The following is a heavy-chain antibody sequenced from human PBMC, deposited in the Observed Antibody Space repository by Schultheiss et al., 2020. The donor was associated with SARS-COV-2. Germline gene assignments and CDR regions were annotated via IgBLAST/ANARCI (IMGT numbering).Heavy chain of an antibody. CDR3: AKAGRLTFSTVTTIRWFDP. CDR2: INHSGST. Sequence: SETLSLTCAVYGGSFSGYYWSWIRQPPGKGLEWIGEINHSGSTNYNPSLKSLVTISVDTSKNQFSLKLSSVTAADTAVYYCAKAGRLTFSTVTTIRWFDPWGQGTLVTVSS. CDR1: GGSFSGYY. V-gene: IGHV4-34*09. D-gene: IGHD4-17*01. J-gene: IGHJ5*02.